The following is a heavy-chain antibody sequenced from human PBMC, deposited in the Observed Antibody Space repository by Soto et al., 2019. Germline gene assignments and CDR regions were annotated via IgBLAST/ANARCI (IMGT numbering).Heavy chain of an antibody. CDR2: IYYSGST. CDR3: ARDHSSVTTYWYFDL. D-gene: IGHD4-17*01. J-gene: IGHJ2*01. Sequence: QVQLQESGPGLVKPSQTLSLTCTVSGGSISSGGYYWSWIRQHPGKGLEWIGYIYYSGSTYYNPSLKSRVTISVDTSKNQFSLKLSAVTAADTAVYYCARDHSSVTTYWYFDLWGRGTLVTVS. V-gene: IGHV4-31*03. CDR1: GGSISSGGYY.